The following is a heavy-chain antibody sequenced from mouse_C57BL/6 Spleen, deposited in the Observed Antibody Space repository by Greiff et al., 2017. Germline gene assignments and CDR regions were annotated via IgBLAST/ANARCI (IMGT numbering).Heavy chain of an antibody. D-gene: IGHD2-13*01. CDR2: ISSGSSTI. J-gene: IGHJ2*01. Sequence: EVKLVESGGGLVKPGGSLKLSCAASGFTFSDYGMHWVRQAPEKGLEWVAYISSGSSTIYYADTVKGPFTISRDNAKSTLFLQMTSLRSEDTAMYYCAQRTPLYDGVFENSGQGTTLTHSP. CDR1: GFTFSDYG. V-gene: IGHV5-17*01. CDR3: AQRTPLYDGVFEN.